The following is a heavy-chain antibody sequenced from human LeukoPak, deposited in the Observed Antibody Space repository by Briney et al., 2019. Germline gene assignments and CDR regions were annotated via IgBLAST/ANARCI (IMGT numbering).Heavy chain of an antibody. D-gene: IGHD3-22*01. Sequence: GGSLRLSCAASGFIFSDHYMDWVRQAPGKGLEWVGRSRDKANKYTTEYAASVKGRFTISRDESKNSLFLQLNSLKTEDTAVYYCVGVGIYSSSGYYSDYWGQGTLVTVSS. CDR2: SRDKANKYTT. CDR3: VGVGIYSSSGYYSDY. V-gene: IGHV3-72*01. CDR1: GFIFSDHY. J-gene: IGHJ4*02.